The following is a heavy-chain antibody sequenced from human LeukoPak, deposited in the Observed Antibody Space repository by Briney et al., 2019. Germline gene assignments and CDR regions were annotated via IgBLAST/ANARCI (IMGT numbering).Heavy chain of an antibody. CDR1: GFTFNNYA. D-gene: IGHD6-13*01. V-gene: IGHV4-59*01. J-gene: IGHJ4*02. CDR3: ARVTGYMVEDYFDS. CDR2: IYYSGST. Sequence: GSLRLSCAASGFTFNNYAMSWIRQPPGKGLEWIGYIYYSGSTNYNPSLKSRVTISVDTSKNQFSLRLRSVTAADTVVCYCARVTGYMVEDYFDSWGQGTLVTVSS.